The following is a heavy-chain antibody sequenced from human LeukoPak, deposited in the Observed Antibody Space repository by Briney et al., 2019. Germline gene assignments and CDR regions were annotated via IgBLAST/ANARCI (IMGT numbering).Heavy chain of an antibody. CDR1: GFTFSSYA. V-gene: IGHV3-23*01. CDR3: ARAITNYGYIFDY. D-gene: IGHD5-18*01. J-gene: IGHJ4*02. CDR2: ISGSGGST. Sequence: TGGSLRLSCAASGFTFSSYAMSWVRQAPGKGLEWVSAISGSGGSTYYADSVKGRFTISRDNAKNSLYLQMNSLRAEDTAVYYCARAITNYGYIFDYWGQGTLVTVSS.